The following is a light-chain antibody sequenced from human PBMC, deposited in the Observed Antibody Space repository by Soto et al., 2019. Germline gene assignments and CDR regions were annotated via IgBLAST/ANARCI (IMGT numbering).Light chain of an antibody. CDR1: QSISRN. Sequence: EIVLTQCPATLSWSPGQRATLSCRGSQSISRNIAWYQQKPGQAHRLIIYGASSRATGIPDRFSGSVSGTDFTLTISRLEPEDFAVYYGQQYGSSPTATFSQSTRRENK. J-gene: IGKJ5*01. CDR3: QQYGSSPTAT. V-gene: IGKV3-20*01. CDR2: GAS.